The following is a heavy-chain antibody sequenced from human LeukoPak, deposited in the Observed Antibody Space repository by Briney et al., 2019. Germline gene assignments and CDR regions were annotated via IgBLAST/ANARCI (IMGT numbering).Heavy chain of an antibody. D-gene: IGHD6-13*01. CDR3: ARVRGIAAAGEN. V-gene: IGHV1-18*01. J-gene: IGHJ4*02. CDR1: GYTFTSYG. Sequence: ASVKVSCKASGYTFTSYGISWVRQAPGQGREWMGWISDYNGNTNYEQMLQGRVTMTTDKSTSTAYMELRSLRSDDTAVYYCARVRGIAAAGENWGQGTLVTVSS. CDR2: ISDYNGNT.